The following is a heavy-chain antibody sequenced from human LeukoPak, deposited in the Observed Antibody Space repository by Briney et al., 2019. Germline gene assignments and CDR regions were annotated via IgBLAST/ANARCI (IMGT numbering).Heavy chain of an antibody. Sequence: ASVKVSCKASGYTFTGYYMHWVRQAPGQGLEWMGWINPNSGGTNYAQKFQGRVTMTRDTSISTAYMELSRLRSDDTAVYYCARGHLGYCSSTSCYYWFDPWGQGTLVTVSS. D-gene: IGHD2-2*01. CDR2: INPNSGGT. J-gene: IGHJ5*02. CDR1: GYTFTGYY. CDR3: ARGHLGYCSSTSCYYWFDP. V-gene: IGHV1-2*02.